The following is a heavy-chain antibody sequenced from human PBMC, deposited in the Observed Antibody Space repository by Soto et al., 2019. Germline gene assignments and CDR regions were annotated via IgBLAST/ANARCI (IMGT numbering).Heavy chain of an antibody. D-gene: IGHD3-10*01. CDR2: IIPIFGTA. J-gene: IGHJ5*02. Sequence: GASVKVSCKASGGTFSSYAISWVRQAPGQGLEWMGGIIPIFGTANYAQKFQGRVTITADESTSTAYMELSSLRSEDTAVYYCARDRITMVRVYNWFDPWGQGTLVTVSS. CDR1: GGTFSSYA. CDR3: ARDRITMVRVYNWFDP. V-gene: IGHV1-69*13.